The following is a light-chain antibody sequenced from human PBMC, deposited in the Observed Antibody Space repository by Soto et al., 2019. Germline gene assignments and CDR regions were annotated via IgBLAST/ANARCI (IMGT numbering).Light chain of an antibody. J-gene: IGKJ5*01. CDR3: QQHETLIT. CDR2: DSS. CDR1: QSVDKF. V-gene: IGKV3-11*01. Sequence: DILTTLPRAPFSVSPGETATLCFRASQSVDKFLAWYQQRPGQPPRLLIFDSSNRATGVPVRFSGSGSGTVFTLTISRLEPEDFAVYYCQQHETLITFGQGTRLEIK.